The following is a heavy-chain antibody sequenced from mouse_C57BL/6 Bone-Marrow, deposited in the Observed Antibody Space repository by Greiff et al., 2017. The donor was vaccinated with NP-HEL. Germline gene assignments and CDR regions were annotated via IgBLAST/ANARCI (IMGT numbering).Heavy chain of an antibody. CDR3: ARYPYGSSYGGYFDV. CDR1: GYAFSSSW. CDR2: IYPGDGDT. J-gene: IGHJ1*03. Sequence: VQVVESGPELVKPGASVKISCKASGYAFSSSWMNWVKQRPGKGLEWIGRIYPGDGDTNYNGKFKGKATLTADKSSSTAYMQLSSLTSEDSAVYFCARYPYGSSYGGYFDVWGTGTTVTVSS. D-gene: IGHD1-1*01. V-gene: IGHV1-82*01.